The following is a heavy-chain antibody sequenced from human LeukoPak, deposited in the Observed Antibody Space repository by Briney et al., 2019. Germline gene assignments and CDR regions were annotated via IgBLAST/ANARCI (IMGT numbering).Heavy chain of an antibody. CDR2: ISSSSSTI. CDR1: GFTFSSYS. Sequence: GGSLRLSCAAPGFTFSSYSMNWVRQAPGKGLEWVSYISSSSSTIYYADSVKGRFTISRDNAKNSLYLQMNSLRAEDTAVYYCARDHRGSGSYYSMDVWGQGTTVTVSS. J-gene: IGHJ6*02. D-gene: IGHD1-26*01. CDR3: ARDHRGSGSYYSMDV. V-gene: IGHV3-48*04.